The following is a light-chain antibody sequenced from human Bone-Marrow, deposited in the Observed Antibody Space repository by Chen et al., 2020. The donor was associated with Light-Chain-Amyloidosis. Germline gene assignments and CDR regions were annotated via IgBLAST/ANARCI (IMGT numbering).Light chain of an antibody. V-gene: IGKV1-33*01. CDR3: QQYDKRVFT. CDR1: QYITNQ. J-gene: IGKJ3*01. CDR2: DAS. Sequence: DIQMTQSPSSLSASVRDRVTIPCQASQYITNQLNWYQQKPGKAPNLLISDASNLEPGVPSRFSGSGSGTGFTFTVSSLQPEDIGTYYCQQYDKRVFTFGPGTTVNIK.